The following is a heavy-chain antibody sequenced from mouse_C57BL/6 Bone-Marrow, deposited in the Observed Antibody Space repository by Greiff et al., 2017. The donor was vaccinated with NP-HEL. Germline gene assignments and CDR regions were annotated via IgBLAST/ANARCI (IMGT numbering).Heavy chain of an antibody. V-gene: IGHV1-55*01. CDR1: GYTFTSYW. CDR2: IYPGSGST. J-gene: IGHJ4*01. D-gene: IGHD1-1*01. Sequence: QVQLQQPGAELVKPGASVKMSCKASGYTFTSYWITWVKQRPGQGLEWIGDIYPGSGSTNYTEKFKSKATLTVDTSSSTAYMQLSSLTSEDSAVYYCAREGYYYGYSMDYWGQGTSVTVSS. CDR3: AREGYYYGYSMDY.